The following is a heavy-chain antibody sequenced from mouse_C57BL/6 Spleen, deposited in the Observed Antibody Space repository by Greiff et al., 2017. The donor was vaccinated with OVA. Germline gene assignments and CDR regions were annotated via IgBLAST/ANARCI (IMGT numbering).Heavy chain of an antibody. D-gene: IGHD2-1*01. V-gene: IGHV1-53*01. Sequence: QVQLQQPGTELVKPGASVKLSCKASGYTFTSYWMHWVKQRPGQGLEWIGNINPSNGGTNYNEKFKSKATLTVDKSSSTACMQLSSLTSEDSAVYYCARSGGNYPWFAYWGQGTLVTVSA. CDR1: GYTFTSYW. J-gene: IGHJ3*01. CDR2: INPSNGGT. CDR3: ARSGGNYPWFAY.